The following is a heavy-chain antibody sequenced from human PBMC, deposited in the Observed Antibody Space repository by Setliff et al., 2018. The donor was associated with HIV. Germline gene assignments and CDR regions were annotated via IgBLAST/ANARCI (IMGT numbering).Heavy chain of an antibody. J-gene: IGHJ3*02. D-gene: IGHD4-17*01. V-gene: IGHV3-30*02. Sequence: GGSLRLSCAASGFTFSTYGMHWVRQAPGKGLEWVAFIRYDDTFKHYVDSVKGRFTISRDNSKNTVSLQMNSLRVEDSAVYYCAKVLPSHTDGAFDIWGQETMVTVSS. CDR3: AKVLPSHTDGAFDI. CDR2: IRYDDTFK. CDR1: GFTFSTYG.